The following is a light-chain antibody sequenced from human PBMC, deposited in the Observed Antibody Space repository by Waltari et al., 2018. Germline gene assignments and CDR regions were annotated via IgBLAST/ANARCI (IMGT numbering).Light chain of an antibody. Sequence: EIELTQSPGSLSLSPGESATLSCRASQSVTSSYLAWYQQKPGQAPRLLIYGASSRATGIPDRFSGSGSGTDFTLTISRLEPEDCAVYYCQQYGGSPAYTFGQGTKLEIK. J-gene: IGKJ2*01. CDR2: GAS. CDR3: QQYGGSPAYT. CDR1: QSVTSSY. V-gene: IGKV3-20*01.